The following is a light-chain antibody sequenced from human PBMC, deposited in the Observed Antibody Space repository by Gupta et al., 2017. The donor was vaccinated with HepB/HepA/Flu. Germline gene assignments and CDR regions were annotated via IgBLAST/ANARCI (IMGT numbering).Light chain of an antibody. CDR2: GAS. V-gene: IGKV1-27*01. Sequence: DIQMTKPPSPLSTAGGDRVTITCRASQHIDYFLAWYQQKAGKLPKVLIYGASTSHSGVPSRFSASGSGTEFTLTISGLHPEDVATYYCQNYYSAPRTFGQGTKVEIK. J-gene: IGKJ1*01. CDR3: QNYYSAPRT. CDR1: QHIDYF.